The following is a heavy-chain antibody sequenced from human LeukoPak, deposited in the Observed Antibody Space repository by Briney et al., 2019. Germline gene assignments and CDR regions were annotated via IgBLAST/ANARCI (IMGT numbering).Heavy chain of an antibody. D-gene: IGHD3-10*01. Sequence: TSETLSLTCTVSGXSISSSTYYWGWIRQPPGKGLEWIGYIYYSGSTNYNPSLKSRVTISVDTSKNQFSLKLSSVTAADTAVYYCAREDYYGSGIGFFDYWGQGTLVTVSS. CDR3: AREDYYGSGIGFFDY. V-gene: IGHV4-61*01. CDR2: IYYSGST. CDR1: GXSISSSTYY. J-gene: IGHJ4*02.